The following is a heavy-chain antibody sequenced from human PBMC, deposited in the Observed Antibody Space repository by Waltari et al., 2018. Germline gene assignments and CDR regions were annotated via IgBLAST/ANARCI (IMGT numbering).Heavy chain of an antibody. CDR3: ARGAGYSSVDY. CDR2: INPNSGGT. CDR1: GYTFPGFY. V-gene: IGHV1-2*02. Sequence: QVQLVQSGAEVKKPGASVKVSCQASGYTFPGFYMHWVRQAPGQGLEWMGWINPNSGGTNYAQKLQGRVTMTRDTSISTAYMELSRLRSDDTAVYYCARGAGYSSVDYWGQGILVTVSS. J-gene: IGHJ4*02. D-gene: IGHD5-18*01.